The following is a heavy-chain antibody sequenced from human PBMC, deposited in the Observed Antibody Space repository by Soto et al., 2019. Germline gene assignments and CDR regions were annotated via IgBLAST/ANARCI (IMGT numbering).Heavy chain of an antibody. CDR3: ARDRLWLDAFDI. Sequence: QVQLVQSGAEVKKPGASVKVSCKASGYTFTSYGISWVRQAPGQGLEWMGWISAYNGNTNYAQKLQGRVTMTTDTATSSGYMELRSLRSDDTAVYYCARDRLWLDAFDIWGQGTMVTVSS. V-gene: IGHV1-18*01. CDR2: ISAYNGNT. D-gene: IGHD5-18*01. CDR1: GYTFTSYG. J-gene: IGHJ3*02.